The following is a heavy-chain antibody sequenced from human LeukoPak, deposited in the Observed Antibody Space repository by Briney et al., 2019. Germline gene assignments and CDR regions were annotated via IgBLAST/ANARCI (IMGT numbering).Heavy chain of an antibody. CDR3: ARGPGHSFKY. CDR1: GFTSNDYA. V-gene: IGHV4-34*01. Sequence: GSLRLSCTVSGFTSNDYAVSWFRQAPGKGLEWLGEISHTGNTHYNPSLKSRVTVSVDISADMSTTRVSLNLKSVTAADMAIYYCARGPGHSFKYWGQGTRVTVSS. J-gene: IGHJ4*02. D-gene: IGHD1-1*01. CDR2: ISHTGNT.